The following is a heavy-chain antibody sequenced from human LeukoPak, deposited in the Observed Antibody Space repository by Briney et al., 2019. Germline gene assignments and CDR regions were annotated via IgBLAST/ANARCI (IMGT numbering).Heavy chain of an antibody. V-gene: IGHV4-61*02. J-gene: IGHJ5*02. CDR3: ARGWGSTSYNYFDP. D-gene: IGHD2-2*01. Sequence: PSETLSLTCTVSGDSITSGNFYWSWIRQPAGKGLEWIGRIYGSGSTNYSPSLRSRVTISKDASKNQFSLKLNSVTAADTAVYYCARGWGSTSYNYFDPWGQGTLVIVSS. CDR2: IYGSGST. CDR1: GDSITSGNFY.